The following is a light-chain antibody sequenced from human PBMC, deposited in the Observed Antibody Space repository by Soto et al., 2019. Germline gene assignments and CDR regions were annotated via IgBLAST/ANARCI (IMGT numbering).Light chain of an antibody. V-gene: IGKV3-15*01. Sequence: EIVMTQSPATLSVSPGERAALSCRASQSVSSTLAWYQQKPGQAPRLLIYGASTRATGIPARFSGSGSGTEFTLTISSLQSKDFAVYYCQQYNNWPFTFGPGTKVDIK. CDR1: QSVSST. CDR3: QQYNNWPFT. CDR2: GAS. J-gene: IGKJ3*01.